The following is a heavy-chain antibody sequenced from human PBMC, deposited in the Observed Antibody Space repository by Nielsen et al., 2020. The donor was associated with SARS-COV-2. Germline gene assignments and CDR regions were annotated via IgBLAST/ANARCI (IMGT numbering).Heavy chain of an antibody. Sequence: SVKVSCKASGYTFTYRYLHWVRQAPRQALEWMGWITPFNGNTNYAQKFQDRVTITRDRSMSTAYMELSSLRSEDTAMYYCARRNDDGAFDIWGQGTTVTVSS. CDR1: GYTFTYRY. CDR2: ITPFNGNT. D-gene: IGHD1-1*01. J-gene: IGHJ3*02. CDR3: ARRNDDGAFDI. V-gene: IGHV1-45*03.